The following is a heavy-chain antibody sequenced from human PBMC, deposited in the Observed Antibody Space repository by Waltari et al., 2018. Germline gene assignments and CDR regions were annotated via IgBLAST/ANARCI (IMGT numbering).Heavy chain of an antibody. D-gene: IGHD5-12*01. J-gene: IGHJ3*01. CDR1: GCPLTSNRHY. CDR3: ATYIGASLGTAAFDV. V-gene: IGHV4-39*01. CDR2: MSYSGAT. Sequence: QLQLQESGPGLVKPSETLSLTCSVSGCPLTSNRHYWAWIRQPPGQGLEWIGTMSYSGATYSSPSLKSRVTISRDTSKNQLSLTLGSVTAADTAVYYCATYIGASLGTAAFDVWGQGTMVTVSS.